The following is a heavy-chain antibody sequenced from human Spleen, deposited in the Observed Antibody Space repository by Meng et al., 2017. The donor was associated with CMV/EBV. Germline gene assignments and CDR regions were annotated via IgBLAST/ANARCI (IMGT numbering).Heavy chain of an antibody. CDR2: TYYRSKWYS. CDR1: VSRYSAG. J-gene: IGHJ4*02. CDR3: ARGGLVRGITPYFDY. Sequence: VSRYSAGWNWIRQSPSRGLEWLGRTYYRSKWYSDYAVSVKSRITIDPDTSKNQFSLHLNSVTPEDTAVYYCARGGLVRGITPYFDYWSQGTLVTVSS. V-gene: IGHV6-1*01. D-gene: IGHD3-10*01.